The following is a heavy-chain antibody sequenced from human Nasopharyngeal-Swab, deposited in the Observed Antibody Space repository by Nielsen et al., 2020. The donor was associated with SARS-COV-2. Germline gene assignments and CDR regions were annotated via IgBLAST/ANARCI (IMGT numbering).Heavy chain of an antibody. CDR2: ISWKSGNM. D-gene: IGHD3-10*01. Sequence: GGSLRLSCVASGFRCDDYTMHWVRQAPEKGLEWVSGISWKSGNMGYADSVKGRFTISRDNAKNSVYLQMNSLRPEDTALYYCAKTMVRGDFYYFLDVWGKGTTVTVSS. CDR1: GFRCDDYT. CDR3: AKTMVRGDFYYFLDV. J-gene: IGHJ6*03. V-gene: IGHV3-9*01.